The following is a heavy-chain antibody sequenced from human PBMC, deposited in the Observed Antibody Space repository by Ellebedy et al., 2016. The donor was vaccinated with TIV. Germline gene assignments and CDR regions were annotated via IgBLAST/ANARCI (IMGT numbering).Heavy chain of an antibody. CDR2: ISAYNGNT. CDR3: ARGSFLVFGVVTLFDP. J-gene: IGHJ5*02. V-gene: IGHV1-18*04. Sequence: ASVKVSCXASGYTFTSYGISWVRQAPGQGLEWMGWISAYNGNTNYAQKLQGRVTMTTDTSTSTAYMELRSLRSDDTAVYYCARGSFLVFGVVTLFDPWGQGTLVTVSS. CDR1: GYTFTSYG. D-gene: IGHD3-3*01.